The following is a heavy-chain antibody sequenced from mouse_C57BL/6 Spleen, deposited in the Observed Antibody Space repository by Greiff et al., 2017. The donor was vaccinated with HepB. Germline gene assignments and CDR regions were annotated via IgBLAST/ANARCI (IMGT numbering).Heavy chain of an antibody. CDR1: GYTFTDYE. D-gene: IGHD2-4*01. V-gene: IGHV1-15*01. CDR2: IDPETGGT. Sequence: VKLKQSGAELVRPGASVTLSCKASGYTFTDYEMHWVKQTPVHGLEWIGAIDPETGGTAYNQKFKGKAILTADKSSSTAYMELRSLTSEDSAVYYCTNDYDGAWFAYWGQGTLVTVSA. CDR3: TNDYDGAWFAY. J-gene: IGHJ3*01.